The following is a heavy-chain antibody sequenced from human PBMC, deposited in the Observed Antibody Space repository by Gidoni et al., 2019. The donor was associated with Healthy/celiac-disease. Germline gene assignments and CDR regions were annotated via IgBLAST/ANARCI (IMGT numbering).Heavy chain of an antibody. Sequence: QITLKASGPTLVKPTQTLPLTCNFSGFSLSTSGVGVGWIRQPPGKALEWLALIYWDDDKRYSPSLKSRLTITKDTSKNQVVLKMTNMDPVDTATYYCAHKGGKLPPGDFDYWGQGTLVTVSS. CDR3: AHKGGKLPPGDFDY. CDR2: IYWDDDK. D-gene: IGHD2-15*01. V-gene: IGHV2-5*02. CDR1: GFSLSTSGVG. J-gene: IGHJ4*02.